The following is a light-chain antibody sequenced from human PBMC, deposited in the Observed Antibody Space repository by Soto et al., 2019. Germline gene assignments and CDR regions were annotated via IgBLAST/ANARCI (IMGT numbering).Light chain of an antibody. CDR1: QSVSSN. V-gene: IGKV3-11*01. J-gene: IGKJ4*01. Sequence: EIVLTQSPATLSLSPGERATLSCRASQSVSSNLAWYQQKPGQPPRLLIYDASYRATGIPARFSGSGSGTDFTLTINSLEPEDLGVYYCQHRREWPPGATFGGGTKVEI. CDR3: QHRREWPPGAT. CDR2: DAS.